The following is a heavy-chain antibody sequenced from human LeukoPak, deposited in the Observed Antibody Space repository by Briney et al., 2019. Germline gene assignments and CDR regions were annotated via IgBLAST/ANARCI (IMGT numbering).Heavy chain of an antibody. CDR1: GFTFSSYA. V-gene: IGHV3-23*01. CDR2: ISASGDST. Sequence: GGSLRLSCAASGFTFSSYAMSWVRQAPGKGLEWVSGISASGDSTYYADSVKGRFTIPRHNSKNTLYLQMNALRAGDTAIYYCAKDRGNNYGYDYYGVDVWGQGTTVTVSS. D-gene: IGHD3-10*01. CDR3: AKDRGNNYGYDYYGVDV. J-gene: IGHJ6*02.